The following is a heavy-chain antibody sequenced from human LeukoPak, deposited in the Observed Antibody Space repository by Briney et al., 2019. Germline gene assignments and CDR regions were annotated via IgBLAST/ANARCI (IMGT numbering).Heavy chain of an antibody. V-gene: IGHV3-9*01. CDR1: GFTFDDYA. Sequence: PGRSLRLSCAASGFTFDDYAMHWVRQAPGKGLEWVSGISWNSGSIGYADSVKGRFTISRDNSKNTLYLQMNSLRAEDTAVYYCTKVGPGWERGYYFDSWGQGTLVTVSS. CDR2: ISWNSGSI. D-gene: IGHD1-26*01. J-gene: IGHJ4*02. CDR3: TKVGPGWERGYYFDS.